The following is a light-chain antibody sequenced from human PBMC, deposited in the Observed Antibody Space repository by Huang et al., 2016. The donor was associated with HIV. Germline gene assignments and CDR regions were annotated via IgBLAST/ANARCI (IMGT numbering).Light chain of an antibody. Sequence: EIVMTQSLATLSVSPGERVTLSCRANRSVSTNLAWYQQRPGQAPRLLIYGSSTRAPGIPARFSGSVAGTDFSLTISSLQSEDFALYYCHQYNNWLLSFGGGTRVDI. CDR1: RSVSTN. CDR2: GSS. CDR3: HQYNNWLLS. J-gene: IGKJ4*01. V-gene: IGKV3-15*01.